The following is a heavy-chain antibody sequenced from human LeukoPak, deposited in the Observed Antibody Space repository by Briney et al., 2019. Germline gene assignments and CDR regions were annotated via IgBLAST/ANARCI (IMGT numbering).Heavy chain of an antibody. Sequence: PGGSLRLSCAASGLRFGDYYVSWVRQAPGKGLEGVAVISYDAKSNYHVDSVKGRFTISRDNSKNTVYLQMNSLRAEDTAVYYCATYRQVLLPFESWGQGTLVTVSS. CDR1: GLRFGDYY. V-gene: IGHV3-30*03. CDR2: ISYDAKSN. J-gene: IGHJ4*02. CDR3: ATYRQVLLPFES. D-gene: IGHD5-18*01.